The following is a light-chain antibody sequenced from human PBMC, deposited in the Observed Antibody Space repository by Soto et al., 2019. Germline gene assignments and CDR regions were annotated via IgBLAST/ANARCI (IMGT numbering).Light chain of an antibody. V-gene: IGKV1-6*01. Sequence: AIQMTPSPSSLSASVRVRVTITFRASQGIRNDLGWYQQKPGKAPKLLIYAASSLQSGVPSRFSGSGSGTDFTLTVSSLQPEDFATYYCLQDYNYLAFGQGTRLEIK. J-gene: IGKJ5*01. CDR3: LQDYNYLA. CDR2: AAS. CDR1: QGIRND.